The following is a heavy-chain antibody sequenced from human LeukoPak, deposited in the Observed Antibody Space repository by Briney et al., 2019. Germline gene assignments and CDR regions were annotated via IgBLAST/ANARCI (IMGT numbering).Heavy chain of an antibody. CDR2: IYSGGST. Sequence: QAGGSLRLSCTASGFTVSSNYMSWVRQAPGKGLEWVSVIYSGGSTYYADSVKGRFTISRDNSKNTLYLQMNSLRAEDTAVYYCARDPIHHLYCSSTSCLIGDYWGQGTLVTVSS. D-gene: IGHD2-2*01. CDR3: ARDPIHHLYCSSTSCLIGDY. V-gene: IGHV3-66*01. CDR1: GFTVSSNY. J-gene: IGHJ4*02.